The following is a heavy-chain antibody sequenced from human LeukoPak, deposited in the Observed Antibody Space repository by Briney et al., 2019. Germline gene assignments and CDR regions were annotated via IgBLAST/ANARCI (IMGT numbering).Heavy chain of an antibody. CDR1: GFTFSSYA. CDR3: ARESGVHYGDSTDY. V-gene: IGHV3-30*04. CDR2: ISYDGSNK. Sequence: PGRSLRLSCAASGFTFSSYAMHWVRQAPGKGLEWVAVISYDGSNKYYADSVKGRFTISRDNSKNTLYLQMSSLRAEDTAVYYCARESGVHYGDSTDYWGQGTLVTVSS. J-gene: IGHJ4*02. D-gene: IGHD4-17*01.